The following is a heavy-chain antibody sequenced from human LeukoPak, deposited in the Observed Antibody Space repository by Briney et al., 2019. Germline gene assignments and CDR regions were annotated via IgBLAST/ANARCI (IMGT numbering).Heavy chain of an antibody. CDR2: IKSKTDGGTT. J-gene: IGHJ4*02. Sequence: GGSLRLSCPASGFTFSNAWMSWVRQAPGKGLEWVGRIKSKTDGGTTDYAAPVKGRFTIARDDSKDTLYLQMNSLKTEDTAVYYCTTDDGSSGWRFDYWGQGTLVTVSS. D-gene: IGHD6-19*01. V-gene: IGHV3-15*01. CDR3: TTDDGSSGWRFDY. CDR1: GFTFSNAW.